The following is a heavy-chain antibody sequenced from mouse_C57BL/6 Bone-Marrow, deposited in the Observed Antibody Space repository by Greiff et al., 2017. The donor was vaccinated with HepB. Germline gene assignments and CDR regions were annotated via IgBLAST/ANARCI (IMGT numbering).Heavy chain of an antibody. Sequence: VQLQQPGAELVRPGSSVKLSCKASGYTFTSYWMHWVKQRPIQGLEWIGNIDPSDSETHYNQKFKDKATLTVDKSSSTAYMQLSSLTSEDSAVYYCARSSYCGSSLAYWGQGTLVTVSA. CDR1: GYTFTSYW. CDR3: ARSSYCGSSLAY. J-gene: IGHJ3*01. D-gene: IGHD1-1*01. CDR2: IDPSDSET. V-gene: IGHV1-52*01.